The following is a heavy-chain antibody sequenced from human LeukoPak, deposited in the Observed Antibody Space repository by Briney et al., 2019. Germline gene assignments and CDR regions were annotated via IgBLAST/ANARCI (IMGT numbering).Heavy chain of an antibody. CDR1: GYTFTSYG. V-gene: IGHV1-69*13. J-gene: IGHJ4*02. D-gene: IGHD6-19*01. CDR3: ARDGHSGWNDY. Sequence: GASVKVSCKASGYTFTSYGISWVRQAPGQGLEWMGGIIPIFGTANYAQKFQGRVTITADESTSTAYMELSSLRSEDTAVYYCARDGHSGWNDYWGQGTLVTVSS. CDR2: IIPIFGTA.